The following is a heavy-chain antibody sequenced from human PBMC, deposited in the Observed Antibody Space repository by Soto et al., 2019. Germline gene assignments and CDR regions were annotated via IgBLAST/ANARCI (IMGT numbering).Heavy chain of an antibody. V-gene: IGHV4-34*01. CDR1: GGSFSGYY. Sequence: SETLSLTCAVYGGSFSGYYWSWIRQPPGKGLEWIGEINHSGSTNYNPSLKSRVTISVDTSKNQFSLKLSSVTAADTAVYYCARNYGSGSYYTVYYYYYMDVWGKGTTVTSP. CDR3: ARNYGSGSYYTVYYYYYMDV. J-gene: IGHJ6*03. D-gene: IGHD3-10*01. CDR2: INHSGST.